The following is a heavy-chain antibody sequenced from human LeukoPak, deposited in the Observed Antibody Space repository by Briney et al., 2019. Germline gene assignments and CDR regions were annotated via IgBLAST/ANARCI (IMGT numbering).Heavy chain of an antibody. D-gene: IGHD6-13*01. J-gene: IGHJ4*02. CDR1: GGSISSGGYY. CDR3: AREIWSSSWYRVDY. V-gene: IGHV4-31*03. CDR2: IYYSGST. Sequence: PSQTLSLTCTASGGSISSGGYYWSWIRQHPGKGLEWIGYIYYSGSTYYNPSLKSRVTISVDTSKNQFSLKLSSVTAADTAVHYCAREIWSSSWYRVDYWGQGTLVTVSS.